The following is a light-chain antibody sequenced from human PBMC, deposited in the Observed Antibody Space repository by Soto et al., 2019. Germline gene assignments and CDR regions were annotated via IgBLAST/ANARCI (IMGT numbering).Light chain of an antibody. CDR2: STS. V-gene: IGKV1-39*01. Sequence: DIQMTQSPASLSAFVGDRVIITCRASQNIGTSLSWFQQKPGTAPKLLLSSTSTLQSGVPLRFSGSRSGTVFSLPIASLQLEDLAIYYCQQTYRTPLTFGGGTALEIK. J-gene: IGKJ4*01. CDR1: QNIGTS. CDR3: QQTYRTPLT.